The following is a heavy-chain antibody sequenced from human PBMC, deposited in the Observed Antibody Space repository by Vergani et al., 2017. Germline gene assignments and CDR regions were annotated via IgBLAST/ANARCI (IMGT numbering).Heavy chain of an antibody. V-gene: IGHV3-30-3*01. CDR3: ARERGIAVAETYYYDDSYMDV. Sequence: QVQLVESGGGVVQPGRSLRLSCAASGFTFSSYAMHWVRPAPGKGLEWVAVISYEGSNKYYADSVKGRFTISRDNSKNTLYLQMNSLRAEDTAVYYCARERGIAVAETYYYDDSYMDVWGKGTTVTVSS. D-gene: IGHD6-19*01. CDR2: ISYEGSNK. CDR1: GFTFSSYA. J-gene: IGHJ6*03.